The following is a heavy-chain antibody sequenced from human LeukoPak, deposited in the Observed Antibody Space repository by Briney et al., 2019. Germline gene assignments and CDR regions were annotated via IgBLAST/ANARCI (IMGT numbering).Heavy chain of an antibody. J-gene: IGHJ4*02. CDR1: GGSISSYY. D-gene: IGHD3-10*01. CDR3: ARSFTD. V-gene: IGHV4-59*01. Sequence: SETLSLTCIVSGGSISSYYWSWIRQPPGKGLEWIGYIYYSGSTNYNPSLKSRAPIPVDTSKNQFSLKLSSVTAADTAVYFCARSFTDWGQRILVTVSS. CDR2: IYYSGST.